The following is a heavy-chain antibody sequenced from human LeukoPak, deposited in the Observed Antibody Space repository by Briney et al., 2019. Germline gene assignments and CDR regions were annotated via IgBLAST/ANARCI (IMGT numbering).Heavy chain of an antibody. J-gene: IGHJ3*02. V-gene: IGHV3-74*03. Sequence: GGSLRLSCVVSGFTFSSHWMHWVRRAPGKGLVWVSRVSSDGSSTMYADSVQGRFTTSRDNAKNTLYLQMNSLRAGDTAVYYCARGGSPPEALGDAFDIWGQGTMVTVSS. CDR1: GFTFSSHW. CDR3: ARGGSPPEALGDAFDI. CDR2: VSSDGSST. D-gene: IGHD1-26*01.